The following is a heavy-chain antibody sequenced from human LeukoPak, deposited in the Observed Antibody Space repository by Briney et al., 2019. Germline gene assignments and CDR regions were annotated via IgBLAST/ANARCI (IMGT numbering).Heavy chain of an antibody. CDR3: AGGGDLDY. J-gene: IGHJ4*02. D-gene: IGHD3-16*01. V-gene: IGHV3-21*01. CDR2: ISRTSEYI. Sequence: PGGSLRLSCAASGFTFSSYGMNWVRQAPGKGLEWVSSISRTSEYIHYADSVRGRFAISRDNAKNSVYLQMNSLRAEDTAVYFCAGGGDLDYWGQGILVTVSA. CDR1: GFTFSSYG.